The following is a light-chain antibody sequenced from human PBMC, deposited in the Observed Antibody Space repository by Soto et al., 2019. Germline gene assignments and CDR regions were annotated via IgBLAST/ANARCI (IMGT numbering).Light chain of an antibody. CDR3: SSYTTSTTVI. CDR2: AVS. Sequence: QSALTQPASVSGSPGQSITISCTGTSSDVGDHNSVSWYQQQPDKAPKLMIYAVSNRPSGVSNRFSGSKSGNTASLTISGLQAEDEADYYCSSYTTSTTVIFGGGTQLTVL. V-gene: IGLV2-14*03. CDR1: SSDVGDHNS. J-gene: IGLJ2*01.